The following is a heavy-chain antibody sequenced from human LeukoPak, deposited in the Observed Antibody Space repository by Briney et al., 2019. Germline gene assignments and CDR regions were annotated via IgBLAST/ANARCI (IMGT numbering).Heavy chain of an antibody. CDR2: INSDGSST. D-gene: IGHD1-26*01. V-gene: IGHV3-74*01. CDR1: GFTFSSYW. J-gene: IGHJ4*02. CDR3: ARAEVGATSQFDY. Sequence: GGSLRLSCAASGFTFSSYWMHWVRQAPGKGLVWVSRINSDGSSTNYADSVKGRFTISRDNAKNTLYLQMNSLRAEDTAVYYCARAEVGATSQFDYWGQGTLVTVSP.